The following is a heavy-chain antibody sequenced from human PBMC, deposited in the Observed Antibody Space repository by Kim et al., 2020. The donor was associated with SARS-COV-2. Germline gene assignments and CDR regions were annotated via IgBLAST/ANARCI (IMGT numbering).Heavy chain of an antibody. D-gene: IGHD3-10*01. Sequence: VKGRFTISRGNAKNLLYLQRKSLRAEDTAVYYCARGGDGSGSYQTHYFDYWGQGTLVTVSS. CDR3: ARGGDGSGSYQTHYFDY. J-gene: IGHJ4*02. V-gene: IGHV3-7*04.